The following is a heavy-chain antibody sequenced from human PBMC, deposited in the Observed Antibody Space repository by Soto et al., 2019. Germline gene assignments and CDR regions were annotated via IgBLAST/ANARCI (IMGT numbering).Heavy chain of an antibody. CDR3: ARDSKRGNIDY. J-gene: IGHJ4*02. V-gene: IGHV4-59*01. CDR1: GGSISSYY. Sequence: ETLSLTCTVSGGSISSYYWSWIRQPPGKGLEWIGYIYYSGSTNYNPSLKSRVTISVDTSKNQFSLKLSSVTAADTAVYYCARDSKRGNIDYWGQGTLVTVSS. CDR2: IYYSGST. D-gene: IGHD1-26*01.